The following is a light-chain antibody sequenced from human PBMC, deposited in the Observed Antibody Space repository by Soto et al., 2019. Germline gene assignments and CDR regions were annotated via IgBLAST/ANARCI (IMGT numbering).Light chain of an antibody. CDR3: YSYTSSSTNV. CDR1: SSDIGGYNF. Sequence: QSALTQPASVSGSPGQSITISCTGTSSDIGGYNFVSWYQHHPGKAPKLMIFAVSNRSSGVSNRFSGSKSGNTASLTISGLQPEDEADYFCYSYTSSSTNVFGSGTKVTVL. V-gene: IGLV2-14*01. J-gene: IGLJ1*01. CDR2: AVS.